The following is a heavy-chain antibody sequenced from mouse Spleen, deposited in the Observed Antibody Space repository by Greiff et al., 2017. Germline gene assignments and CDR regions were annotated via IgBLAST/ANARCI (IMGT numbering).Heavy chain of an antibody. V-gene: IGHV5-9-1*01. CDR2: ISSGGSYT. CDR1: GFTFSSYA. Sequence: EVKVVESGGGLVKPGGSLKLSCAASGFTFSSYAMSWVRQTPEKRLEWVATISSGGSYTYYPDSVKGRFTISRDNAKNTLYLQMSSLRSEDTAMYYCARDYGSLYAMDYWGQGTSVTVSS. CDR3: ARDYGSLYAMDY. J-gene: IGHJ4*01. D-gene: IGHD1-1*01.